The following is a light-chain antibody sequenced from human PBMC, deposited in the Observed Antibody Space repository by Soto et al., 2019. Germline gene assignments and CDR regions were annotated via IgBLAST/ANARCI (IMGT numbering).Light chain of an antibody. CDR3: QQYYSSPIT. CDR1: QTVLYSSSNKNY. J-gene: IGKJ5*01. V-gene: IGKV4-1*01. Sequence: DIVMTQSPDSLAVSLGERATINCNSSQTVLYSSSNKNYLAWYQQKPGQPPKLLIYWASTRESGVPDRFSGSGSGTDFTLTISSLQAEDVGVYYCQQYYSSPITFGQGTRLEIK. CDR2: WAS.